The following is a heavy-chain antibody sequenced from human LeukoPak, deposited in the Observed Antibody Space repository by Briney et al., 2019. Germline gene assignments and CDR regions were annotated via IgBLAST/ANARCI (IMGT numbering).Heavy chain of an antibody. J-gene: IGHJ4*02. Sequence: GGSLRLSCAASGFTFSGYSMNWVRQAPGKGLEWVSYISNSGSTIYYADSVKGRFTISRDNAKNTLYLQMNSLRPEDTAVYYCAKAIWVAATSSWFCLDYWGQGALVTVSS. D-gene: IGHD3-10*01. CDR2: ISNSGSTI. V-gene: IGHV3-48*01. CDR1: GFTFSGYS. CDR3: AKAIWVAATSSWFCLDY.